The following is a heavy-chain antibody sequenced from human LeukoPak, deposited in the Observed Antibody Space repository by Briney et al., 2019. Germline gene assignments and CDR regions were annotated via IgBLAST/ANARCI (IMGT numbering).Heavy chain of an antibody. V-gene: IGHV1-69*13. D-gene: IGHD6-19*01. CDR1: GGTFSSYA. CDR3: AIAVAGNGYYYYGMDV. Sequence: SVKVSCKASGGTFSSYAISWVRQAPGQGLEWMEGIIPIFGTANYAQKFQGRVTITADESTSTAYMELSSLRSEDTAVYYCAIAVAGNGYYYYGMDVWGQGTTVTVSS. CDR2: IIPIFGTA. J-gene: IGHJ6*02.